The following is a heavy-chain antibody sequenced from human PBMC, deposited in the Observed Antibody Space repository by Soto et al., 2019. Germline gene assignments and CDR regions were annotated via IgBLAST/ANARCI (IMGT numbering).Heavy chain of an antibody. CDR2: IYYSGST. J-gene: IGHJ4*02. Sequence: SETHSHTCTFSGFSIISGDYYWSWIRKPPGKGLEWIGYIYYSGSTSYNPSLKSRVTISVDTSKNQFSLKLTSVTAADTAVYFCARDRAVAGTVLDYWGQGTLVTVSS. V-gene: IGHV4-30-4*01. CDR1: GFSIISGDYY. CDR3: ARDRAVAGTVLDY. D-gene: IGHD6-19*01.